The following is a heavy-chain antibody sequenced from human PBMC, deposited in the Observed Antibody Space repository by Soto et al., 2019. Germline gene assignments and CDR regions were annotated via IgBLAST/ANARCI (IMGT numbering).Heavy chain of an antibody. CDR1: GGSFSGYY. V-gene: IGHV4-34*01. CDR2: INHSGST. Sequence: QVQLQQWGAGLLKPSETLSLTCAVYGGSFSGYYWSWIRQPPGKGLEWIGEINHSGSTNYNPSLKSRVTISVDTSKNQFSLKLSSVTAADTAVYYCARGDCSGGSCYFTYWGQGTLVTVSS. CDR3: ARGDCSGGSCYFTY. D-gene: IGHD2-15*01. J-gene: IGHJ4*02.